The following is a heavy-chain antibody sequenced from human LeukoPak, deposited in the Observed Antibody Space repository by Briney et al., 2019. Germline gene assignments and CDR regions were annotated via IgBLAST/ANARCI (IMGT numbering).Heavy chain of an antibody. D-gene: IGHD3-3*01. J-gene: IGHJ6*03. CDR2: ISYDGSNK. V-gene: IGHV3-30*03. CDR1: GFTFSSYG. Sequence: PGRSLRLSCAASGFTFSSYGMHWVRQAPGKGLEWVAIISYDGSNKYYADSVKGRFTISRDNSKNTLYLQMNSLRAEDTAVYYCARDSTIFGVVPYYMDVWGKGATVTVSS. CDR3: ARDSTIFGVVPYYMDV.